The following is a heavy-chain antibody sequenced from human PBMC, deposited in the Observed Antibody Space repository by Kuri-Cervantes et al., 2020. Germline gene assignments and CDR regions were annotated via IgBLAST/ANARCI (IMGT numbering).Heavy chain of an antibody. V-gene: IGHV3-33*08. D-gene: IGHD3-3*01. Sequence: GGSLRLSCAASGFTFSSYAMSWVRQAPGKGLEWVAVIWYDGSNKYYADSVKGRFTISRDNSKNTLYPQMNSLRAEDTAVYYCARCAPYDFWSGYGDYYMDVWGKGTTVTVSS. J-gene: IGHJ6*03. CDR3: ARCAPYDFWSGYGDYYMDV. CDR1: GFTFSSYA. CDR2: IWYDGSNK.